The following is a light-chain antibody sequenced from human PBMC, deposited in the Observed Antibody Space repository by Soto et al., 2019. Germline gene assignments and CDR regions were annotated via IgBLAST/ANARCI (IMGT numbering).Light chain of an antibody. CDR3: SSYTSSSTLYV. J-gene: IGLJ1*01. CDR1: NSDVGGYNY. CDR2: EVS. V-gene: IGLV2-14*01. Sequence: QSVLTQPASVSGSPGQSITISCTGTNSDVGGYNYVSWYQQHPGKAPKVMIYEVSNRPSGVSNRFSGSKSGNTASLTISGLQAEDEADYYCSSYTSSSTLYVFGSGTKLTVL.